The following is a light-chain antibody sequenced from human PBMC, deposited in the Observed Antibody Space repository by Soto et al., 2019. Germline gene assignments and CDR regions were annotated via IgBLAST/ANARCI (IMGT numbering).Light chain of an antibody. J-gene: IGLJ3*02. V-gene: IGLV2-8*01. Sequence: QSALTQPPSASGSPGQSVTISCIGTSSDVGGYNYVSWYQQHTGKAPKLMIYEVSKRPSGVPDRFSGSKSGNTASLTVSGLQAEDEADYYCNSYAGSNNWVFGGGTKLTVL. CDR2: EVS. CDR1: SSDVGGYNY. CDR3: NSYAGSNNWV.